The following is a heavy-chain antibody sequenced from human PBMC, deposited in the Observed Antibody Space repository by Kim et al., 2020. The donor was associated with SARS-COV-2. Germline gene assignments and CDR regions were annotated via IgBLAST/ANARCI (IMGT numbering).Heavy chain of an antibody. J-gene: IGHJ3*02. CDR3: ANGGGSGSYYGAFDI. V-gene: IGHV3-23*01. D-gene: IGHD3-10*01. CDR2: ISGSGGST. CDR1: GFTFSSYA. Sequence: GGSLRLSCAASGFTFSSYAMSWVRQAPGKGLEWVSAISGSGGSTYYADSVKGRFTISRDNSKNTLYLQMNSLRAEDTAVYYCANGGGSGSYYGAFDIWGQGTMVTVSS.